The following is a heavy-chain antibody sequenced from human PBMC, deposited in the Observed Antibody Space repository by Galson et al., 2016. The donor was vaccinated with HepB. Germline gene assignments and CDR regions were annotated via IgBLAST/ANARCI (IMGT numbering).Heavy chain of an antibody. J-gene: IGHJ6*02. CDR3: RYGMDV. CDR1: GFTFSNAW. Sequence: SLRLSCAASGFTFSNAWMSWVRQAPGKELEWVGRIKSKTDGGTTDYAAPVKGRFSISRDDSKNTLYPQMNSLKTEDTAVYYCRYGMDVWGQGTTVTVSS. CDR2: IKSKTDGGTT. V-gene: IGHV3-15*01.